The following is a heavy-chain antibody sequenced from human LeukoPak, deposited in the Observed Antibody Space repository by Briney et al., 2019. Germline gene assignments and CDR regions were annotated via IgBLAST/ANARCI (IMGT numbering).Heavy chain of an antibody. D-gene: IGHD3-10*01. Sequence: GGSLRLSCAASGFTFSSYAMSWVRQAPGKGLEWVSAISGSGGSTYYADSVKGRFTISRDNSKNTLYLQMNSLRAEDTAVYYCAKDSSLWFGELPFDYWGQGALVTVSS. CDR3: AKDSSLWFGELPFDY. CDR1: GFTFSSYA. CDR2: ISGSGGST. V-gene: IGHV3-23*01. J-gene: IGHJ4*02.